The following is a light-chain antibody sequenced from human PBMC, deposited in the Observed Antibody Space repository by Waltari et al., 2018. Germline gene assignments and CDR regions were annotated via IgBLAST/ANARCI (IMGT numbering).Light chain of an antibody. J-gene: IGKJ1*01. CDR3: QQYYDYLRT. V-gene: IGKV1-8*01. Sequence: AIRMTQSPSSLSASTGDRVTITCRASQSVSTYLAWYQQKPGKAPKLLIYAASTLQRGGPSRFSGSGSGTDFTLSISCLQSEDFATYYCQQYYDYLRTFGQGTKVEIK. CDR1: QSVSTY. CDR2: AAS.